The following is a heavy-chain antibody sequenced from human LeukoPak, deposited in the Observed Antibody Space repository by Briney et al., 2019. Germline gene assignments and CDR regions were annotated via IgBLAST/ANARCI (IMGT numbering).Heavy chain of an antibody. J-gene: IGHJ4*02. CDR3: ATGGYDFSY. CDR1: GFTFYNTW. D-gene: IGHD5-12*01. Sequence: GGSLRLSCTVSGFTFYNTWMNWVRRAPGKGLEWVGRIKTRSDGGTTDYAAPINGRFTISRDDSKSTLFLQMNSLRTEDTAVYYCATGGYDFSYWGQGTQVTVSS. CDR2: IKTRSDGGTT. V-gene: IGHV3-15*07.